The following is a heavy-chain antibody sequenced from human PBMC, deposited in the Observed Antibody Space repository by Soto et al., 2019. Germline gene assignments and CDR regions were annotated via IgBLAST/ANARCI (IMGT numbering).Heavy chain of an antibody. J-gene: IGHJ4*02. CDR1: GYMFSAHW. CDR2: IYPSDADT. D-gene: IGHD6-13*01. CDR3: ATSPIDYVSSWSSFEY. Sequence: SGESLKISCKGSGYMFSAHWIAWVRQMPGKGLEWMGIIYPSDADTRYSPPFQGQVTFSVDKSINTAYLRWSNLKASDTAMYYCATSPIDYVSSWSSFEYWGQGTLVTVSS. V-gene: IGHV5-51*01.